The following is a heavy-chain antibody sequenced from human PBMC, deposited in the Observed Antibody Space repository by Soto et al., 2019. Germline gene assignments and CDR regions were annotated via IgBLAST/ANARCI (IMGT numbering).Heavy chain of an antibody. CDR3: ARDFFYLVVVPAARVSDCTNGVCYTPPNYYYGMDV. V-gene: IGHV3-21*01. Sequence: PGGSLRLSCAASGFTFSSYSMNWVRQAPGKGLEWVSSISSSSSYIYYADSVKGRFTISRDNAKNSLYLQMNSLRAEDTAVYYCARDFFYLVVVPAARVSDCTNGVCYTPPNYYYGMDVWGQGTTVTVSS. J-gene: IGHJ6*02. CDR1: GFTFSSYS. D-gene: IGHD2-8*01. CDR2: ISSSSSYI.